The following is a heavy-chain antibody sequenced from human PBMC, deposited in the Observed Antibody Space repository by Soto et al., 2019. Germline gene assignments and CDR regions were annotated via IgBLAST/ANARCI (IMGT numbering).Heavy chain of an antibody. D-gene: IGHD2-15*01. V-gene: IGHV1-58*02. CDR2: IVPSSGNT. Sequence: ASVKVSCKASVFTFTSSTISWVRQAPGQGLEWIGRIVPSSGNTNYAQKFQERVTITRDMSTSTAYMELSSLRSEDTAVYYCAAKLGYCSGGSCYYYYYGMDVWGQGTTVTVSS. CDR1: VFTFTSST. J-gene: IGHJ6*02. CDR3: AAKLGYCSGGSCYYYYYGMDV.